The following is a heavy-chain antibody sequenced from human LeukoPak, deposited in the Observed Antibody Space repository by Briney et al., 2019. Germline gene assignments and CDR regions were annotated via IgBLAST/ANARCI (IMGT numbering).Heavy chain of an antibody. CDR3: AVGATRRFWFDP. V-gene: IGHV1-24*01. D-gene: IGHD1-26*01. CDR2: FDPEDGET. Sequence: RASVKVSCKVSGYTLTELSMHWVRQAPGKGLEWMGGFDPEDGETIYAQKFQGRVTMTEDTSTDTAYMELSSLRSEDTAVYYCAVGATRRFWFDPWGQGTLVTVFS. CDR1: GYTLTELS. J-gene: IGHJ5*02.